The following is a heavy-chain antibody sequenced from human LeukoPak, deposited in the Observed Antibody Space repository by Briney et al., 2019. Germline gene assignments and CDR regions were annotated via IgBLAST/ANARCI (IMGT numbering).Heavy chain of an antibody. J-gene: IGHJ4*02. CDR3: ARDRVVYGDSPNFDY. V-gene: IGHV3-21*01. CDR1: GFTFSTYS. D-gene: IGHD4-17*01. CDR2: ISYSSTYI. Sequence: KAGGSLRLSCAASGFTFSTYSMNWVRQAPGKGLEWVSSISYSSTYIYYADSVKGRFTISRDNAKNSLYLQMNSLGAEDTAVYYCARDRVVYGDSPNFDYWGQGTLVTVSS.